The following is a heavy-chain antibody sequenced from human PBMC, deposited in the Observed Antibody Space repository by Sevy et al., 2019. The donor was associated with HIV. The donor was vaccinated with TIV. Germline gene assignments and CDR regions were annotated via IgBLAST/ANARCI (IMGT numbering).Heavy chain of an antibody. CDR2: INTNTGNP. J-gene: IGHJ5*02. CDR3: ARDITMVRGVPRWFDP. Sequence: ASVKVSCKASGYTFITYAMNWVRQAPGQGLEGMGWINTNTGNPTYAPGFTGRFVFSLDTSVSTAYLQISSLKAEDTAVYYCARDITMVRGVPRWFDPWGQGTLVTVSS. CDR1: GYTFITYA. D-gene: IGHD3-10*01. V-gene: IGHV7-4-1*02.